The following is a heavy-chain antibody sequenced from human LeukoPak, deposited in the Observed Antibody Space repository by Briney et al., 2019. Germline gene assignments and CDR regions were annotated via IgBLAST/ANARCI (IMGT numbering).Heavy chain of an antibody. J-gene: IGHJ6*03. CDR1: GYTFTSYG. D-gene: IGHD6-13*01. CDR3: ASGGIAAASTDYYYYYCMDV. V-gene: IGHV1-18*01. CDR2: ISAYNGNT. Sequence: ASVKVSCKASGYTFTSYGISWVRQAPGQGLEWMGWISAYNGNTNYAQKLQGRVTMTTDTSTSTAYMELRSLRSDDTAVYYCASGGIAAASTDYYYYYCMDVWGKGTTVTVSS.